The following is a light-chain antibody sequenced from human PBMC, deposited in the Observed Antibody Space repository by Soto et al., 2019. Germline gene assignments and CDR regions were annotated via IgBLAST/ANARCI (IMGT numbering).Light chain of an antibody. Sequence: EIVLTQSPATLSLSPGERATLSCRASQSVNSYLAWYQHKPGQAHRLLLHDASNRATGIPARFSGSGSGTDFTLTISSLEPEDFAVYYCQQRTNWPSSTFGQGTRLEIK. CDR3: QQRTNWPSST. CDR1: QSVNSY. J-gene: IGKJ5*01. CDR2: DAS. V-gene: IGKV3-11*01.